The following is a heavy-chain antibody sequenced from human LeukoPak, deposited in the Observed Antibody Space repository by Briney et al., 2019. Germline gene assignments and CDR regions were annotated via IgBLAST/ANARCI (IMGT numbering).Heavy chain of an antibody. V-gene: IGHV3-23*01. D-gene: IGHD3-10*01. J-gene: IGHJ3*02. Sequence: GGSLRLCCAASGFTFSSYAMSWVRQAAGKGLEWVSAISGSGGSTYYADSVKGRFTISRDNSKNTLYLQMNSLRAEDTAVYYCAKREDGCYGSGGAFDIWGQGTMVTVSS. CDR1: GFTFSSYA. CDR2: ISGSGGST. CDR3: AKREDGCYGSGGAFDI.